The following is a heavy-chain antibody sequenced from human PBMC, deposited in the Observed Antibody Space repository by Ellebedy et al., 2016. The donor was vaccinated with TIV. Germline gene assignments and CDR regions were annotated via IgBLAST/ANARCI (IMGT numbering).Heavy chain of an antibody. CDR2: ISAYNGNT. CDR3: ARHYYGSGSYHGMDV. J-gene: IGHJ6*02. CDR1: GYTFTSYG. V-gene: IGHV1-18*01. D-gene: IGHD3-10*01. Sequence: AASVKVSCKASGYTFTSYGISWVRQAPGQGLEWMGWISAYNGNTNYAQKLQGRVTMTTDTSTSTAYMELRSLRSDDTAVYYCARHYYGSGSYHGMDVWGQGTTVTVSS.